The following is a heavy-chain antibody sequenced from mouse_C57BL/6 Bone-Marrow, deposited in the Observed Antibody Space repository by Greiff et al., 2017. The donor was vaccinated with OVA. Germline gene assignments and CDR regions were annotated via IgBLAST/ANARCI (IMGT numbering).Heavy chain of an antibody. CDR2: IDPKSGGT. Sequence: VQLQQPGAELVKPGASVKLSCKASGYTFTSYWMHWVKQRPGRGLEWIGRIDPKSGGTKYNEKFKSKATLTVDKPSSTASMQLSSLTSEDSAVYYCARGDWDRYFDVWGTWTTVTVSS. CDR3: ARGDWDRYFDV. J-gene: IGHJ1*03. V-gene: IGHV1-72*01. CDR1: GYTFTSYW. D-gene: IGHD4-1*01.